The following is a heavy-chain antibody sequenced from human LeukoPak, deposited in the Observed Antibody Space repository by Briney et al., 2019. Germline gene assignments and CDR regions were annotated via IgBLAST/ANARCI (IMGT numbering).Heavy chain of an antibody. CDR2: IHYSGSN. J-gene: IGHJ6*03. Sequence: SETLSLTCIVSGGSISSYYWSWIRQPPGKGLEWIGYIHYSGSNNYNPSLKSRVTIRVDTSKNQFSLKLSSVTAADTAVYYCARVEEGYGSGRRENYYYYMDVWGKGTTVTISS. CDR3: ARVEEGYGSGRRENYYYYMDV. V-gene: IGHV4-59*01. D-gene: IGHD3-10*01. CDR1: GGSISSYY.